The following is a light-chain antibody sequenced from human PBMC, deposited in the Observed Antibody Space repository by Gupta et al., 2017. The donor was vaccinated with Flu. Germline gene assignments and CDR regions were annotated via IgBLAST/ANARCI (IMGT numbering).Light chain of an antibody. V-gene: IGKV1-39*01. CDR3: QQSDSTPWT. J-gene: IGKJ1*01. Sequence: DIQMTQSPSSLSASVGDRVTITCRASQSISSYLNWYQQKPGKAPKLLIYAASSLQSGVPSRSSGSGSGTDFTLTIIRLQPQHFATYYCQQSDSTPWTFGQGTKVEIK. CDR2: AAS. CDR1: QSISSY.